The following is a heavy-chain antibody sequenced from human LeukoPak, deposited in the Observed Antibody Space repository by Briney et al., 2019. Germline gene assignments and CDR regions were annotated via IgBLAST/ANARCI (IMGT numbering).Heavy chain of an antibody. CDR1: GFTFSSYW. D-gene: IGHD6-6*01. V-gene: IGHV3-7*01. CDR3: ARHPETSSSDMSDTYFDY. CDR2: IKQDGSEK. Sequence: GGSLRLSCAASGFTFSSYWMSWDRQAPGKVLEWVANIKQDGSEKYYVDSVKGRFTISRDNAKNSLYLQMNSLRAEDTAVYYCARHPETSSSDMSDTYFDYWGQGTLVTVSS. J-gene: IGHJ4*02.